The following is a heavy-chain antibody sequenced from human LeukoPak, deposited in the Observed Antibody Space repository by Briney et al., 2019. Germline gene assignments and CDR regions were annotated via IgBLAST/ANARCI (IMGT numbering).Heavy chain of an antibody. CDR2: IIPIFGTA. CDR1: GGTFSSYA. D-gene: IGHD3-22*01. J-gene: IGHJ3*02. V-gene: IGHV1-69*05. Sequence: EASVKVSCKASGGTFSSYAISWVRQAPGQGLEWVGGIIPIFGTANYAQKFQGRVTITTDESTSTAYMELSSLRSEDTAVYYCARDGDQDSSGYYPDAFDIWGQGTMVTVSS. CDR3: ARDGDQDSSGYYPDAFDI.